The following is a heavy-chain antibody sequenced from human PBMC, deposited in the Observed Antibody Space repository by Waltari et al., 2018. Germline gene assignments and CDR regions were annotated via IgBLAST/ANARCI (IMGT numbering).Heavy chain of an antibody. J-gene: IGHJ4*02. V-gene: IGHV1-69*12. CDR2: IIPIFGTA. Sequence: QVQLVQSGAEVKKPGSSVKVSCKASGGTFSSYAISWVRQAPGQGLEWMGGIIPIFGTANYAQKFQGRVTITADESTSTAYMELSRLRSEDTAVYYCAAGIAAAGTTGNYFDYWGQGTLVTVSS. CDR1: GGTFSSYA. CDR3: AAGIAAAGTTGNYFDY. D-gene: IGHD6-13*01.